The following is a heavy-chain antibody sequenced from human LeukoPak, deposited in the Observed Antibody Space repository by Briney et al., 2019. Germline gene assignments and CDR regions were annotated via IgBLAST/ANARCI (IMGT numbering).Heavy chain of an antibody. CDR1: GFTVSSNY. CDR2: IFSGDST. V-gene: IGHV3-53*01. Sequence: GGSLRLSCAASGFTVSSNYMSWVRQAPGKGLEWVSIIFSGDSTYSADSVKGRFTISGDNSKNTLYLQMNSLRAEDTAVYYCAREGGGYSYGYLDYWGQGTLVTVSS. CDR3: AREGGGYSYGYLDY. D-gene: IGHD5-18*01. J-gene: IGHJ4*02.